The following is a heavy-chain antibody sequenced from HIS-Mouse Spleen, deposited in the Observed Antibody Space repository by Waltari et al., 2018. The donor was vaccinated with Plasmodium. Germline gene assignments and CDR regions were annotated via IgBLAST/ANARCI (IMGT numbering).Heavy chain of an antibody. CDR3: ASSWYWYFDL. D-gene: IGHD6-13*01. J-gene: IGHJ2*01. Sequence: EVQLVESGGGLVQPGGSLRLSCAASGFTFSRYWMSWVRQAPGKGLDGVANIKQDGSAKYYVDSVKGRFTISRDNAKNSLYLQMNSLRAEDTAVYYCASSWYWYFDLWGRGTLVTVSS. CDR1: GFTFSRYW. CDR2: IKQDGSAK. V-gene: IGHV3-7*01.